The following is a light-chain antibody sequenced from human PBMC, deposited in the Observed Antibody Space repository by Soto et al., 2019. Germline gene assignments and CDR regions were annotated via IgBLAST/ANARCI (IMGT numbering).Light chain of an antibody. Sequence: QAVVTQPPSVSGAPGQRVTISCTGSSSNIGAGYDVHWYQQLPGTAPKVLIYGNSNRPAGVPDRFSGSKSGTSASLAITGLQAEDEADYYCQSYASSLSGSVVFGGGTKLTVL. CDR3: QSYASSLSGSVV. CDR1: SSNIGAGYD. CDR2: GNS. V-gene: IGLV1-40*01. J-gene: IGLJ2*01.